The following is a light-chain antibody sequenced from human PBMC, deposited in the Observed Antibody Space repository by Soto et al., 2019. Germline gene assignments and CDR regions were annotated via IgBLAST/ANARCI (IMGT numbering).Light chain of an antibody. CDR3: QQNNNWLWT. Sequence: EIVMTQSPATLSVSPGERATLSCRASQSVSRNVAWYQHKPGQAPRLLIHDASTRATGISVRFSGSGSGTDFTLTISDLESEDVADYYCQQNNNWLWTFGQGTKVEIK. J-gene: IGKJ1*01. CDR1: QSVSRN. CDR2: DAS. V-gene: IGKV3-15*01.